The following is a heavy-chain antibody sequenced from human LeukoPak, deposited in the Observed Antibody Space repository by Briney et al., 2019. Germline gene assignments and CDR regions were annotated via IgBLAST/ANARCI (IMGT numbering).Heavy chain of an antibody. CDR3: ARDAPYYYDSSGYYYAFDI. J-gene: IGHJ3*02. D-gene: IGHD3-22*01. CDR1: GYTXTGYY. V-gene: IGHV1-2*02. CDR2: INPNSGGT. Sequence: GASVKVSCKASGYTXTGYYMHRVRQAPGQGLEWMGWINPNSGGTNYAQKFQGRVTMTRDTSISTAYMELSRLRSDDTAVYYCARDAPYYYDSSGYYYAFDIWGQGTMVTVSS.